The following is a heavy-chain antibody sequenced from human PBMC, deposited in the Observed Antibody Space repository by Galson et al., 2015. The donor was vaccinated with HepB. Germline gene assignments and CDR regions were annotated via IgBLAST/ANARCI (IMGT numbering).Heavy chain of an antibody. CDR1: GFTFSNAW. CDR2: IKSKTHGGTT. D-gene: IGHD2-2*01. CDR3: TTASSPSDPDAFDI. V-gene: IGHV3-15*07. J-gene: IGHJ3*02. Sequence: SLRLSCAASGFTFSNAWMNWVRQAPGKGLEWVGRIKSKTHGGTTDYAAPVKGRSTISRDDSKNMLDLQMSSLKTEDTAVYYCTTASSPSDPDAFDIWGQGTMVTVSS.